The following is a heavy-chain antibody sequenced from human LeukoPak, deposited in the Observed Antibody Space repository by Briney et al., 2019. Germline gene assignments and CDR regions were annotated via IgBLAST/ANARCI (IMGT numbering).Heavy chain of an antibody. CDR1: GGSISSYY. CDR2: IYTSGST. J-gene: IGHJ3*02. D-gene: IGHD3-3*01. Sequence: PSETLSLTCTVSGGSISSYYWSWIRQPAGKGLEWIGRIYTSGSTNYNPSLKSRVTMSVDTSKNQFSLKLSSVTAADTAVYYCASQGEATYYDFWSGYQAAFDIWGQGTMVTVSS. CDR3: ASQGEATYYDFWSGYQAAFDI. V-gene: IGHV4-4*07.